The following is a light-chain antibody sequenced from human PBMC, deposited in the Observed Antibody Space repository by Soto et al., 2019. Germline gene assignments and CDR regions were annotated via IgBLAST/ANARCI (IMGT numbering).Light chain of an antibody. V-gene: IGKV3-15*01. CDR1: ESVSIN. CDR3: HQYDDGPYT. J-gene: IGKJ2*01. CDR2: GAS. Sequence: EIRMPQSPSTLSVPPGERATLFCRASESVSINLAWYQQKPGQAPRLLIYGASTRATGIPVRFSGSGSGTEFTLTISSLQSEDFAVYYCHQYDDGPYTFGQGTKVDIK.